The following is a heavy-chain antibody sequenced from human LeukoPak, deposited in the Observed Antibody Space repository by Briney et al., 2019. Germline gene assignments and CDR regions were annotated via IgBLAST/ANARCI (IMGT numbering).Heavy chain of an antibody. CDR3: ARGPKRITIFGVANYYYYYMDV. D-gene: IGHD3-3*01. V-gene: IGHV4-34*01. J-gene: IGHJ6*03. CDR1: GGSFSGYY. CDR2: INHSGST. Sequence: SETLSLTCAVYGGSFSGYYWSWIRQPPGKGLEWIGEINHSGSTNYNPSLKSRVTISGDTSKNQFSLKLSSVTAADTAVYYCARGPKRITIFGVANYYYYYMDVWGKGTTVTVSS.